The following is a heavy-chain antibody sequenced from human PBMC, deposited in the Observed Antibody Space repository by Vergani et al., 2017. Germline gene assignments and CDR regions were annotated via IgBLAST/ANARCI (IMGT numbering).Heavy chain of an antibody. V-gene: IGHV3-49*04. CDR2: IRSKAYGGTT. Sequence: MQLVESGGGLVQPGRSLRLSCTASGFTFGDYAMSWVRQAPGKGLEWVGFIRSKAYGGTTEYAASVKGRFTISRDDSKSIAYLQMNSLKTEDTAVYYCTRAHYYFDYWGQGTLVTVSS. J-gene: IGHJ4*02. CDR1: GFTFGDYA. CDR3: TRAHYYFDY.